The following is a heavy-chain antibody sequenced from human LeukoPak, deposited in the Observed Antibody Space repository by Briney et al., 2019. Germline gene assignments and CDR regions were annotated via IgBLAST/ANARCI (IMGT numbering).Heavy chain of an antibody. V-gene: IGHV3-48*02. J-gene: IGHJ4*02. CDR1: GFTFGSYT. CDR3: AAAGDY. D-gene: IGHD3-10*01. Sequence: PGGSLRLSCAVSGFTFGSYTMNWVRQAPGKGLEWVSHISSTSTTYYADSVKGRFTTSRDNAKNLLYLQMISLRDEDTAVYYCAAAGDYWGQGTLVTVSS. CDR2: ISSTSTT.